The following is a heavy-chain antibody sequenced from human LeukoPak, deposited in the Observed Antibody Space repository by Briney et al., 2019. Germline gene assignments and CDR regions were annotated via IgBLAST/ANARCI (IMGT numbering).Heavy chain of an antibody. CDR2: IIPIFGTA. CDR1: GGTFSSYA. V-gene: IGHV1-69*01. CDR3: ARDQGIAAAGWFDP. Sequence: SVNVSCKASGGTFSSYAISWVRQAPGQGLEWMGGIIPIFGTANYAQKFEGRVTITADESTSTAYMELRSLRSEDTSVYYCARDQGIAAAGWFDPWGQGTLVTVSS. D-gene: IGHD6-13*01. J-gene: IGHJ5*02.